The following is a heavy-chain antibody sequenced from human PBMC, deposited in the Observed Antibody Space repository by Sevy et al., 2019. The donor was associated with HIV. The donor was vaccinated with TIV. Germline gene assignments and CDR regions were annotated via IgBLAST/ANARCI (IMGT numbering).Heavy chain of an antibody. D-gene: IGHD4-17*01. Sequence: GGSLRLSCAASGFTFSSYEMNWVRQAPGKGLEWVSYISNTGTTISYSDSVRGRFTISRDNARNSLYLQMNGLRAEDTAVYYCARDLPPSATTVAHFDYWGRGTLVTVSS. CDR3: ARDLPPSATTVAHFDY. CDR2: ISNTGTTI. CDR1: GFTFSSYE. V-gene: IGHV3-48*03. J-gene: IGHJ4*02.